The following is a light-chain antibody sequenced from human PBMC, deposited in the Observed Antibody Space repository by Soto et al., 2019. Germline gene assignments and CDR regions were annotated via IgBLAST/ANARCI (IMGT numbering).Light chain of an antibody. CDR1: QSVSSSY. CDR3: QQNGSSTGT. Sequence: EIVLTQSPGTLSLSPGERATLSCRASQSVSSSYLAWYQQKPGQAPRLLIYGASSRATGIPDRFSGSGSGTVFTLTISRLEPEDFAVYYWQQNGSSTGTFGQGTKVEIK. CDR2: GAS. J-gene: IGKJ1*01. V-gene: IGKV3-20*01.